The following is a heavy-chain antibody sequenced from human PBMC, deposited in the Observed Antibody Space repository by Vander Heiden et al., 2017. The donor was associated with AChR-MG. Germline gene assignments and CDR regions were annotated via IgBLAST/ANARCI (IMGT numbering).Heavy chain of an antibody. CDR1: GYNFPNHW. CDR3: ARARDDYNYWVY. V-gene: IGHV5-10-1*03. D-gene: IGHD4-4*01. CDR2: IDPSDSYI. Sequence: EVQLVQSGAEVKERGESLRISCKGSGYNFPNHWRRWVSQMPGKGLGGMGRIDPSDSYINYSPPCQGRVSISVDKSSRTAYLQWSSLQASDTAIYYCARARDDYNYWVYWGQGTLVTVSS. J-gene: IGHJ4*02.